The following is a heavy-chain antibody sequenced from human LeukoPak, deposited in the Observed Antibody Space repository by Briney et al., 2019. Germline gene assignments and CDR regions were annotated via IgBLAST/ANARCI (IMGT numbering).Heavy chain of an antibody. V-gene: IGHV4-59*12. CDR2: IYYSGST. Sequence: PSETLSLTCTVSGGSISSYYWSWIRQPPGKGLEWIGYIYYSGSTNYNPSLKSRVTISVDTSKNQFSLNLTSVTAADTAVYYCARDTVGPGYYYYMDVWGKGTTVTVSS. J-gene: IGHJ6*03. D-gene: IGHD4-17*01. CDR1: GGSISSYY. CDR3: ARDTVGPGYYYYMDV.